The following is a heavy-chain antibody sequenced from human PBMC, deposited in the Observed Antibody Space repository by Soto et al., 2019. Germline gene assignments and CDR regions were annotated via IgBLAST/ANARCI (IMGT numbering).Heavy chain of an antibody. J-gene: IGHJ3*02. D-gene: IGHD3-9*01. Sequence: PGGSLRLSCAASGFTFSSYGMHWVRQAPGKGLEWVAVIWYDGSNKYYADSVKGRFTISRDNSKNTLYLQMNSLRAEDTAVYYCACEQSSLVGFDIWGQGTMVTDSS. V-gene: IGHV3-33*01. CDR2: IWYDGSNK. CDR3: ACEQSSLVGFDI. CDR1: GFTFSSYG.